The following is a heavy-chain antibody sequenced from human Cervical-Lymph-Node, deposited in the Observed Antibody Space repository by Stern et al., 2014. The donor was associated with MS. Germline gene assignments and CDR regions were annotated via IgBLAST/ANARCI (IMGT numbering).Heavy chain of an antibody. V-gene: IGHV3-43*01. CDR1: GFTFDDYA. CDR2: ISWDGGRT. D-gene: IGHD3-3*01. J-gene: IGHJ4*02. Sequence: EVQLVESGGVVVQPGGSLRLSCAASGFTFDDYAMHWVRQAPGKGLEWVSLISWDGGRTYYADAVKGRFTISRDNSRNSLFLQMSSLRTEDTALYYCAKDGNGRSGYYAGYFDYWGQGTLVTVSS. CDR3: AKDGNGRSGYYAGYFDY.